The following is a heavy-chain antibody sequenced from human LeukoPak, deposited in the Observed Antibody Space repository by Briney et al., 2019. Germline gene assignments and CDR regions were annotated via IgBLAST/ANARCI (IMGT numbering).Heavy chain of an antibody. J-gene: IGHJ5*01. Sequence: PSETLSLTCTVSGGSISDYYWNWLRQPAGKGLQWIGRIYSSGSTNYNPSLKSRVIMSVDTSKIQFSLKLSSVTAADTAVYYCARDPGSAWFDYWGQGTLVTVSS. CDR2: IYSSGST. CDR3: ARDPGSAWFDY. D-gene: IGHD6-19*01. CDR1: GGSISDYY. V-gene: IGHV4-4*07.